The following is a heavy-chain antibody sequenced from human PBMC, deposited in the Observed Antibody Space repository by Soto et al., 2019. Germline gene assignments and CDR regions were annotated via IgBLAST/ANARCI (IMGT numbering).Heavy chain of an antibody. V-gene: IGHV1-18*01. CDR2: ISAYNGNT. J-gene: IGHJ5*02. CDR1: GYTFTSYG. D-gene: IGHD6-13*01. Sequence: ASVKVSCKASGYTFTSYGISWVRQAPGQGLEWMGWISAYNGNTNYAQKLQGRVTMTTDTSTSTAYMELSSLRSEDTAVYYCARDLLTEQLEYNWFDPWGQGTLVTVSS. CDR3: ARDLLTEQLEYNWFDP.